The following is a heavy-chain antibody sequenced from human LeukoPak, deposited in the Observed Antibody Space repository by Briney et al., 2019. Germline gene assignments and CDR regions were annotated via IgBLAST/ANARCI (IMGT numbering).Heavy chain of an antibody. D-gene: IGHD2-2*01. CDR3: ARGYCSSTSCFYFDY. CDR1: GYTFTSYG. V-gene: IGHV1-18*01. J-gene: IGHJ4*02. Sequence: ASVKVSCKASGYTFTSYGISWVRQAPGQGLEWMGWISAYNGNTNYAQKFQGRVTITADKSTSTAYMELSSLRSEDTAVYYCARGYCSSTSCFYFDYWGQGTLVTVSS. CDR2: ISAYNGNT.